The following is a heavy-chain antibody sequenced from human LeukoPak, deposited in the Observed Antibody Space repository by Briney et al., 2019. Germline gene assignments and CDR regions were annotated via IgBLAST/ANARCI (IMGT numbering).Heavy chain of an antibody. D-gene: IGHD6-19*01. CDR2: IKSKTDGGTT. V-gene: IGHV3-15*01. J-gene: IGHJ4*02. CDR1: GFTFSNAW. Sequence: GGSLRLSCAASGFTFSNAWMSWVRQAPGKGLEWVGRIKSKTDGGTTDYGAPVKGRFTISRDDSKNRLYLQMNSLETEDTAVYYCTTAVAATFLDYWGQGTLVTVSS. CDR3: TTAVAATFLDY.